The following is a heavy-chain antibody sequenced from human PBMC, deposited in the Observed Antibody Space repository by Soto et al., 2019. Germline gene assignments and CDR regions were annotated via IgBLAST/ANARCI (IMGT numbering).Heavy chain of an antibody. CDR1: GGSFSGYY. D-gene: IGHD5-18*01. Sequence: SETLSLTCAVYGGSFSGYYWTWIRQSPGKGLEWIGQISYSGSTNYNPSLKSRVTISVDTSKNQFSLNLSSVTAADTAVYYCARQSDSYGPFDYWGQGTLVTVSS. J-gene: IGHJ4*02. V-gene: IGHV4-34*01. CDR3: ARQSDSYGPFDY. CDR2: ISYSGST.